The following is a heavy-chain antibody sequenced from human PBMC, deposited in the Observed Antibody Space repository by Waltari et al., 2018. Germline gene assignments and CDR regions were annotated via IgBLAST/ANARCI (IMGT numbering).Heavy chain of an antibody. J-gene: IGHJ3*02. Sequence: QVQLVQSGAEVKKPGSSVKVSCKASGGTFSSYAISWVRQAPGQGLEWMGGIIPIFGTANYAQKFQGRVTITADESTSTAYMELSSLRSEDTAVYCCAREVTIFGVVIPGRAFDIWGQGTMVTVSS. CDR1: GGTFSSYA. CDR3: AREVTIFGVVIPGRAFDI. D-gene: IGHD3-3*01. V-gene: IGHV1-69*01. CDR2: IIPIFGTA.